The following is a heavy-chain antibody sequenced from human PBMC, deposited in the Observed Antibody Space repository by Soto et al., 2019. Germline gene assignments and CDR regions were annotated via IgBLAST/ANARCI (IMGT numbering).Heavy chain of an antibody. Sequence: QVQLVQSGAEVKKPGSSVKVSCKASEDTLSSYAISWVRQAPGQGLERMGGIIPFSGTANYAQKFQGRVTITADKSTSTAYMELSSLRSEDTAVYYCVREGYYDSSGYYPGWFDPWGQGTLVTVSS. J-gene: IGHJ5*02. CDR3: VREGYYDSSGYYPGWFDP. CDR1: EDTLSSYA. CDR2: IIPFSGTA. V-gene: IGHV1-69*06. D-gene: IGHD3-22*01.